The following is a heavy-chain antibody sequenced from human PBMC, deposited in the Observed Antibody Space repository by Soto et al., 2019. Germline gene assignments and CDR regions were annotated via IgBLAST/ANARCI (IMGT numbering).Heavy chain of an antibody. CDR3: ARDSSPTYYFDSSGYPRSYYYGMDV. V-gene: IGHV3-33*01. D-gene: IGHD3-22*01. Sequence: GGSLRLSCAASGFTFSSYGMHWVRQAPGKGLEWVAVIWYDGSNKYYADSVKGRFTISRDNSKNTLYLQMNSLRAEDTAVYYCARDSSPTYYFDSSGYPRSYYYGMDVWGQGTTVTVSS. J-gene: IGHJ6*02. CDR1: GFTFSSYG. CDR2: IWYDGSNK.